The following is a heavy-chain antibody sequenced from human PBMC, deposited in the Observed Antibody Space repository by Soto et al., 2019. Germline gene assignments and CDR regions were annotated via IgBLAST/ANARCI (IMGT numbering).Heavy chain of an antibody. Sequence: QVQLVQSGAEVKKPGASVKVSCKASGYTFTGYYMHWVRQAPGQGLEWMGWINPNSGGTNYAQKFQGWVTMTRDTSISTAYMELSRLRSDDTAVYYCARDTPGYCSSTSCENYYYGMDVW. D-gene: IGHD2-2*01. V-gene: IGHV1-2*04. J-gene: IGHJ6*01. CDR2: INPNSGGT. CDR1: GYTFTGYY. CDR3: ARDTPGYCSSTSCENYYYGMDV.